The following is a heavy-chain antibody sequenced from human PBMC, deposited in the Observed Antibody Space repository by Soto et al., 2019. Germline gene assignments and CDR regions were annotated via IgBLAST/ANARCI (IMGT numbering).Heavy chain of an antibody. V-gene: IGHV3-30-3*01. J-gene: IGHJ6*02. CDR3: ARGTTTPAFSAMDV. Sequence: QVQLVESGGGVVQPGRSLRLSCAASGFTFSNNAMCWVRQAPGKGLEWVAVISYAACNKYIAESVKGRFTISRDNSKNTPFLPMTSLRAEDTAVNYCARGTTTPAFSAMDVWGQGTTVTVSS. D-gene: IGHD1-1*01. CDR1: GFTFSNNA. CDR2: ISYAACNK.